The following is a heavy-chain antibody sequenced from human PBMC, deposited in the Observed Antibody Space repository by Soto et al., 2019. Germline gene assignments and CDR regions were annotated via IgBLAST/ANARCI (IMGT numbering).Heavy chain of an antibody. V-gene: IGHV1-69*06. CDR1: GGNFGDYV. J-gene: IGHJ3*02. CDR2: ISPIYNAA. CDR3: ARYWSAGTFYGAFDM. D-gene: IGHD2-15*01. Sequence: QVELKQSEAEVKRPGSSVRVSCEASGGNFGDYVVSWLRQAPGQGPEWMGGISPIYNAANYARNFRGRLTITADKSTNKAYMELGSLRSEDTAIYFRARYWSAGTFYGAFDMWGQGTKV.